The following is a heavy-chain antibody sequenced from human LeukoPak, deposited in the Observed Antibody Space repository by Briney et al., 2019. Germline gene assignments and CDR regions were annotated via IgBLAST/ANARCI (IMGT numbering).Heavy chain of an antibody. CDR2: ISAYNGNT. J-gene: IGHJ4*02. CDR3: AREAGITMVRGVIYYFDY. D-gene: IGHD3-10*01. CDR1: GYTFTSYG. Sequence: GASVKVSCKASGYTFTSYGISWVRQAPGQGLEWMGWISAYNGNTNYAQKLQGRVTMTTDTSTSTAYMELRSLRSDDTAVYYCAREAGITMVRGVIYYFDYWGQGTLVTVSS. V-gene: IGHV1-18*01.